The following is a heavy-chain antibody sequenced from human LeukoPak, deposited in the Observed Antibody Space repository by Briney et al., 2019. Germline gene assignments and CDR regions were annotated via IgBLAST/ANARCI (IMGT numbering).Heavy chain of an antibody. Sequence: TATLSLTGTVSGGSISSSRYEWGRTRQPPGKGLEKIGSIYYSGSTYYTTFLNSQDTISVNTSKNQCSANLTSRTSADMTVHYCARWDDRDGYNSAYCGQGTLVTVSS. CDR3: ARWDDRDGYNSAY. J-gene: IGHJ4*02. D-gene: IGHD3-22*01. CDR2: IYYSGST. CDR1: GGSISSSRYE. V-gene: IGHV4-39*01.